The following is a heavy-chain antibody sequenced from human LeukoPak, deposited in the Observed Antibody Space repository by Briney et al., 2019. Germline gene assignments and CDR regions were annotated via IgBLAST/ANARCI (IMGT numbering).Heavy chain of an antibody. CDR3: AAGYGSIDY. CDR2: ISYDGSNE. Sequence: GRSLRLSCGASGFTVGSYPIHWVRQAPGKGLEWVSLISYDGSNEYYADSVKGRFTISRDTSKNTLFLQMSSLRHEDTAVYYCAAGYGSIDYWGQGTLVTVST. V-gene: IGHV3-30*15. CDR1: GFTVGSYP. J-gene: IGHJ4*02. D-gene: IGHD6-13*01.